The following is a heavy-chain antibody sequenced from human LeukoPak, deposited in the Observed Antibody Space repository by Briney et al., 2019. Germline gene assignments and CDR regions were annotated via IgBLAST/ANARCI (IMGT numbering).Heavy chain of an antibody. V-gene: IGHV4-4*07. CDR3: ARLSIRCSGGSCYVGAFDY. CDR1: GGPINNYY. D-gene: IGHD2-15*01. J-gene: IGHJ4*02. CDR2: IYTRGST. Sequence: SETLSLTCTVSGGPINNYYWSGIPQPAGKGLEGSGRIYTRGSTNYNPSLKSRVTISVYTAKNQFSLKLSSVTAADTAVYYCARLSIRCSGGSCYVGAFDYWGEGTLVTVS.